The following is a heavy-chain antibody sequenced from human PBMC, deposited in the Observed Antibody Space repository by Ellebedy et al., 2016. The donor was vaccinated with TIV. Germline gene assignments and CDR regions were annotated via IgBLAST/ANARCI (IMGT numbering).Heavy chain of an antibody. CDR2: IKQDGSEK. V-gene: IGHV3-7*01. CDR3: ARDQWLGRAYYFDY. Sequence: GESLKISCAASGFMFSHYWMNWVRQAPGKGLEWVANIKQDGSEKYYVDSVEGRFAISRDNAKNSMYLQMNSLRDEDTAVYYCARDQWLGRAYYFDYWGQGTLLTVSS. CDR1: GFMFSHYW. D-gene: IGHD6-19*01. J-gene: IGHJ4*02.